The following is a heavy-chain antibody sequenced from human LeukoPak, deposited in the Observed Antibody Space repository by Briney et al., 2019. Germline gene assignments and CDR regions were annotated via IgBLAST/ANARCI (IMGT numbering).Heavy chain of an antibody. V-gene: IGHV3-74*01. CDR1: GFTFSSYW. Sequence: GGSLRLSCAASGFTFSSYWMHWVRHAPGKGLVWVSRINSDGSSTSYADSVKGRFTISRDNAKNTLYLQMNSLRAADTAVYYCARAPLCCRLDYWGQGTLVTVSS. CDR2: INSDGSST. CDR3: ARAPLCCRLDY. J-gene: IGHJ4*02.